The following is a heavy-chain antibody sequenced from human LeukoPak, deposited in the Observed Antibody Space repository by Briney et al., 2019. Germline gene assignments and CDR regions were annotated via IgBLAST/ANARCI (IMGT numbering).Heavy chain of an antibody. CDR2: IRQDASDE. Sequence: AGGSLRLSCAASGFTFSSYCMTWVRQAPGKGLEWVANIRQDASDEYYVDSVGGRFTISRDNAKNSLYLHMYSLTAEDTAVYYCARDSDDLFSWGFFYLDVWGKGTTVTVSS. CDR1: GFTFSSYC. V-gene: IGHV3-7*01. J-gene: IGHJ6*03. D-gene: IGHD3-3*01. CDR3: ARDSDDLFSWGFFYLDV.